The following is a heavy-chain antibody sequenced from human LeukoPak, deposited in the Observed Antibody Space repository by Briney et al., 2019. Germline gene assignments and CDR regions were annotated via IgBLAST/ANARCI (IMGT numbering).Heavy chain of an antibody. D-gene: IGHD6-13*01. CDR1: GYTFTGYY. J-gene: IGHJ4*02. V-gene: IGHV1-2*02. CDR2: INPNSGGT. CDR3: ARVTLGGIAAAGTDY. Sequence: ASVKVSCKASGYTFTGYYMHWVRQAPGQGLEWMGWINPNSGGTNYAQKFQGRVTMTRDTSISTAYMELSRLRSDDTAVYYCARVTLGGIAAAGTDYWGQGTLVTVSS.